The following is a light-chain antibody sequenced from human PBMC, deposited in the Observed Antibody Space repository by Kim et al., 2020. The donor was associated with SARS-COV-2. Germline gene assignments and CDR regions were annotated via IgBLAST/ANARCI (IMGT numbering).Light chain of an antibody. CDR1: QSVGSF. Sequence: ASVGDRVTSTCRASQSVGSFLNWCQQRPGKAPKLLIYAASTLQSGVPSRFSGSRSGAVFTLTISSLQPEDFAAYYCQHTYNIPWTFAQGTKVDIK. CDR2: AAS. V-gene: IGKV1-39*01. CDR3: QHTYNIPWT. J-gene: IGKJ1*01.